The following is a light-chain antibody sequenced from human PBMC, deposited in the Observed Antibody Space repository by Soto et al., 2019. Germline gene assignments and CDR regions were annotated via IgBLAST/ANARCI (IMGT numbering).Light chain of an antibody. CDR3: QQYGSSPRT. V-gene: IGKV3-15*01. Sequence: EIVLTQSPGTLSLSPGDRATLYCRASQSVSSNVAWYQQKPGQAPRLLIYGASTRATGIPARFRGSGSGTEFTLTISSLQSEDFAVYYCQQYGSSPRTFGQGTKVDIK. CDR1: QSVSSN. CDR2: GAS. J-gene: IGKJ1*01.